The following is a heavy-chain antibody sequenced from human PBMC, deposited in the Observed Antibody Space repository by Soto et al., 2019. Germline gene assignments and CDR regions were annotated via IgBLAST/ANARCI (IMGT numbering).Heavy chain of an antibody. CDR2: IDPSDSYT. CDR1: GYSFTSYW. J-gene: IGHJ3*02. CDR3: ARHLRRLRYLHVFDI. D-gene: IGHD4-17*01. Sequence: GESLKISCKGSGYSFTSYWISWVRQMPGKGLEWMGRIDPSDSYTNYSPSFQGHVTISADKSISTAYLQWSSLKASDTAMYYCARHLRRLRYLHVFDIWGQGTMVTVSS. V-gene: IGHV5-10-1*01.